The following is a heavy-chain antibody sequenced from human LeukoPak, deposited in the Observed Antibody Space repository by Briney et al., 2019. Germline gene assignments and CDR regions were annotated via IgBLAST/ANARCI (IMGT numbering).Heavy chain of an antibody. Sequence: ASVKVSCKVSGYTLTELSMHWVRQAPGKGLEWMGGFDPEDGETIYAQKFQGRVTMTEDTSTDTAYMELSSLRSEDTAVYYCATDLYYCGDRYFDLWGRGTLVTVSS. J-gene: IGHJ2*01. D-gene: IGHD4-17*01. CDR1: GYTLTELS. V-gene: IGHV1-24*01. CDR3: ATDLYYCGDRYFDL. CDR2: FDPEDGET.